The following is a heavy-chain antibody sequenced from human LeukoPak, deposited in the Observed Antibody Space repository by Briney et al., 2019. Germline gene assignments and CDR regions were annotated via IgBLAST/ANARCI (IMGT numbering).Heavy chain of an antibody. CDR2: INHSGST. CDR3: ARWSSNYYDSSGRRFDP. CDR1: GGSFSGYY. Sequence: SETLSLTCAVYGGSFSGYYWSWIRQPPGNGLEWIGEINHSGSTNYNPSLKSRVTISVDTSKNQFSLKLSSVTAADTAVYYCARWSSNYYDSSGRRFDPWGQGTLVTVSS. D-gene: IGHD3-22*01. V-gene: IGHV4-34*01. J-gene: IGHJ5*02.